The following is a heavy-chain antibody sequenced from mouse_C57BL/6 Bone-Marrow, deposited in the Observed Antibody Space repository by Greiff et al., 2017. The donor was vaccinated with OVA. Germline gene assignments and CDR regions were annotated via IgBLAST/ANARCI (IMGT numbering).Heavy chain of an antibody. J-gene: IGHJ3*01. V-gene: IGHV1-22*01. CDR2: INPNNGGT. CDR3: ARYYYGSSYGCAY. D-gene: IGHD1-1*01. CDR1: GYTFTDYN. Sequence: VQLQQSGPELVKPGASVKMSCKASGYTFTDYNMHWVKQSHGKSLEWIGYINPNNGGTSYNQKFKGKATLTVNKSSSTAYMELRSLTSEDAAVYYCARYYYGSSYGCAYWGQGTLVTVSA.